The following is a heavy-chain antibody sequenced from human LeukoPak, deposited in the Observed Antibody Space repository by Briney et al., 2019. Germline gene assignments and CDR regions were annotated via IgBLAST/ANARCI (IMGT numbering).Heavy chain of an antibody. J-gene: IGHJ3*02. Sequence: GSLRLSCAASGFTFSSYWMSWVRQAPGKGLEWIGYIYYSGSTYYNPFLKSRVTISVDTSKNQFSLKLSSVTAADTAVYYCARVHGYSSGYDAFDIWGQGTMVTVSS. CDR3: ARVHGYSSGYDAFDI. D-gene: IGHD6-19*01. V-gene: IGHV4-59*08. CDR1: GFTFSSYW. CDR2: IYYSGST.